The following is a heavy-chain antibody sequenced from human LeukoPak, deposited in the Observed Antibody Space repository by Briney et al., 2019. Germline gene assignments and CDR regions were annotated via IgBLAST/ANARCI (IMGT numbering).Heavy chain of an antibody. CDR1: GFTFSSYA. D-gene: IGHD3-22*01. Sequence: PGGSLRLSCAASGFTFSSYAMHWVRQAPGKGLEWVAVISYDGSNKYYADSVKGRFTISRDNSKNTLYLQMNSLRAEDTAVYYCAREGYYDSSGYYLELSTGSIFDYWGQGTLVTVSS. J-gene: IGHJ4*02. V-gene: IGHV3-30-3*01. CDR2: ISYDGSNK. CDR3: AREGYYDSSGYYLELSTGSIFDY.